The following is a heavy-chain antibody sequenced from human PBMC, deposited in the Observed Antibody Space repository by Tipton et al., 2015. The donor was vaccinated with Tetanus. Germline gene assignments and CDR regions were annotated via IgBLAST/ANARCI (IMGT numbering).Heavy chain of an antibody. J-gene: IGHJ6*02. CDR3: AKDTAPKSYYYGMDV. CDR2: ISWNSGSI. Sequence: SLRLSCAASGFAFSAYWMYWVRQAPGKGLEWVSGISWNSGSIGYADSVKGRFTISRDNAKNSLYLQMNSLRAEDTAVYYCAKDTAPKSYYYGMDVWGQGTTVTVSS. V-gene: IGHV3-9*01. CDR1: GFAFSAYW.